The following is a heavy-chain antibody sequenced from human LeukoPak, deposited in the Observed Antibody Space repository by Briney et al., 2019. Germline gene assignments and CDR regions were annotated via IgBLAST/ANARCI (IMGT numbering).Heavy chain of an antibody. CDR2: IGTGGDT. CDR1: GFTFSTSD. J-gene: IGHJ4*02. D-gene: IGHD2-21*02. Sequence: GGSLRLSCAASGFTFSTSDMHWVRQVTGKGLEWVSAIGTGGDTYYPGSVKGRFTISRDNAENSLYPQMSSLRSEDTAVYYCARATDCGGDCYTYLLDYWGQGTLVTVSS. V-gene: IGHV3-13*01. CDR3: ARATDCGGDCYTYLLDY.